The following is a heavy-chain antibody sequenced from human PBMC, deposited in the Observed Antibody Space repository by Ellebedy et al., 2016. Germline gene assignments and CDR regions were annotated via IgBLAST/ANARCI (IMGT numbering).Heavy chain of an antibody. CDR1: GFTFSSYG. D-gene: IGHD3-22*01. Sequence: GESLKISCAASGFTFSSYGMHWVRQAPGKGLEWVAVIWYDGSNKYYADSVKGRFTISRDNSKNTLYLQMNSLRAEDTAVYYCARARDYYYDSSGHLTPNYYFDYWGQGTLVTVSS. V-gene: IGHV3-33*01. CDR3: ARARDYYYDSSGHLTPNYYFDY. CDR2: IWYDGSNK. J-gene: IGHJ4*02.